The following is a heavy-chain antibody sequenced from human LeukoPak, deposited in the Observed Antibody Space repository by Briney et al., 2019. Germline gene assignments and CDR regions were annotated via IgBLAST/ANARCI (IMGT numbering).Heavy chain of an antibody. V-gene: IGHV3-30*03. CDR1: GFTFSSYG. CDR2: ISYDGSNK. CDR3: ARPGIAAAGTGYFDY. Sequence: PGRSLRPSCAASGFTFSSYGMHWVRQAPGKGLEWVAVISYDGSNKYYADSVKGRFTISRDNSKNTLYLQMNSLRAEDTAVYYCARPGIAAAGTGYFDYWGQGTLVTVSS. J-gene: IGHJ4*02. D-gene: IGHD6-13*01.